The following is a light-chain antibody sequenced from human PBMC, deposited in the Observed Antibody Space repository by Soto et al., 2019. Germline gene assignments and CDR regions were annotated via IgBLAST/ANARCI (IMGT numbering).Light chain of an antibody. CDR2: DVS. CDR3: SSDTSSRNVV. Sequence: QSVLTQPASVSGSPGQSVTISCTGTSSDVGGYNDVSWYQQHPGTAPKLMIYDVSNRPSGIANRFSGSKSGNTASLTISGLQAEEEADYYCSSDTSSRNVVFGGGTKLTVL. V-gene: IGLV2-14*01. CDR1: SSDVGGYND. J-gene: IGLJ2*01.